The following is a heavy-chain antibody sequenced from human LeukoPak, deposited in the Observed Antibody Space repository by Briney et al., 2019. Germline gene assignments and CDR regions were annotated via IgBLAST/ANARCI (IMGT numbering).Heavy chain of an antibody. Sequence: GGSLRLSCAASGFTFSDYYMNWIRQAPGGGLECVSYISSSSSYTNYTDSVKGRFTISRDNAKNSLYLQMNNLRAEDTAVYYCAEGAVAWGYYGMDVWGQGTTLTVSS. D-gene: IGHD6-19*01. V-gene: IGHV3-11*06. CDR3: AEGAVAWGYYGMDV. J-gene: IGHJ6*02. CDR2: ISSSSSYT. CDR1: GFTFSDYY.